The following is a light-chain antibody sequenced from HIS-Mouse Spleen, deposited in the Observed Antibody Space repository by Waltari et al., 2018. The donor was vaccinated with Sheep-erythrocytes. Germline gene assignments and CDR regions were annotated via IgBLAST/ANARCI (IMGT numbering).Light chain of an antibody. CDR1: QGISSA. CDR3: QQFNNYPRT. Sequence: AIQLTQSPSSLSASLGDRVTITCRASQGISSALAWYQQNPGKAPKLLIYDASSLESGVPSRFSGSGSGTDFTLTISSLQPEDFATYYCQQFNNYPRTFGQGTKVEIK. CDR2: DAS. J-gene: IGKJ1*01. V-gene: IGKV1D-13*01.